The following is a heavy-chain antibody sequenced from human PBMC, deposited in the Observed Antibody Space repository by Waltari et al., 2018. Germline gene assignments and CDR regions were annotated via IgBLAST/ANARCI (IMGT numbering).Heavy chain of an antibody. CDR2: IYYSGST. V-gene: IGHV4-39*01. CDR1: GGSISSSSYY. Sequence: QLQLQESGPGLVKPSETLSLTCTVSGGSISSSSYYWGWIRQPPGKGLEWIGSIYYSGSTYHNPSLKIRVTISVDTSKNQFSLKLSSVTAADTAVYYCARQGNSTRRRYFDYWGQGTLVTVSS. CDR3: ARQGNSTRRRYFDY. D-gene: IGHD6-13*01. J-gene: IGHJ4*02.